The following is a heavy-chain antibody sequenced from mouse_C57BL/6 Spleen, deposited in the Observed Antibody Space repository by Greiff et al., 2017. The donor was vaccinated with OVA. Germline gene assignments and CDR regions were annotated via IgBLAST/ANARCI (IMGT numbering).Heavy chain of an antibody. D-gene: IGHD1-1*01. CDR3: ARHEGAVGVDD. Sequence: DVHLVESGGDLVKPGGSLKLSCAASGFTFSSYGMSWVRQTPDKRLEWVATISSGGSYTYYPDSVKGRFTISRDNAKNTLYQQMSIRMSEDTAMYYCARHEGAVGVDDWGQGTTLTVSS. J-gene: IGHJ2*01. V-gene: IGHV5-6*01. CDR1: GFTFSSYG. CDR2: ISSGGSYT.